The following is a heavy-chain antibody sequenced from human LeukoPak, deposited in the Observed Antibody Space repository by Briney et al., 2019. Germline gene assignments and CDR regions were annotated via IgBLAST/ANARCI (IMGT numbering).Heavy chain of an antibody. J-gene: IGHJ4*02. D-gene: IGHD3-22*01. CDR3: AREHPYYYDSSGTALTAEIKYYFDY. V-gene: IGHV4-39*07. CDR1: GGSISSSTYY. CDR2: IYYSGST. Sequence: SETLSLTCTVSGGSISSSTYYWDWIRQPPGKGLEWIGSIYYSGSTSYYPSLKSRVTISVDTSKNQFSLKLSSVTAEDTALYFCAREHPYYYDSSGTALTAEIKYYFDYWGQGTLVTVSS.